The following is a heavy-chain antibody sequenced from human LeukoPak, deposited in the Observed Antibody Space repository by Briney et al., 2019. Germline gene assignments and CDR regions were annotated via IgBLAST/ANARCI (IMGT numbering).Heavy chain of an antibody. Sequence: HPGGSLRLSCAASGFTFSSYEMNWVRQAPGKGLEWVSYISSSGSTIYYADSVKGRFTISRDNAKNSLYLQMNSLRAEDTAVYYCARAGGYYDSSGYYPMEGYWGQGTLVTVSS. CDR2: ISSSGSTI. CDR1: GFTFSSYE. J-gene: IGHJ4*02. CDR3: ARAGGYYDSSGYYPMEGY. V-gene: IGHV3-48*03. D-gene: IGHD3-22*01.